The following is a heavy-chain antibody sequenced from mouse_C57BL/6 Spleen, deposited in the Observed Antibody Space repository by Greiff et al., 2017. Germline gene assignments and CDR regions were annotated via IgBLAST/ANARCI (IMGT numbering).Heavy chain of an antibody. J-gene: IGHJ4*01. Sequence: VQLQQPGAELVKPGASVKMSCKASGYTFTSYWITWVKQRPGQGLEWIGDICPGSGSTNYNEKFKSKATLTVDTSSSTAYMQLSSLTSEDSAVDDCARTDDDYPRDYWGQGTSVTVSS. V-gene: IGHV1-55*01. CDR1: GYTFTSYW. D-gene: IGHD2-4*01. CDR3: ARTDDDYPRDY. CDR2: ICPGSGST.